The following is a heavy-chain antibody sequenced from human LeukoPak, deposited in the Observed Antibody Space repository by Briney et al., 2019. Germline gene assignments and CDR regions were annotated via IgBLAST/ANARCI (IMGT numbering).Heavy chain of an antibody. V-gene: IGHV3-33*01. D-gene: IGHD2-15*01. J-gene: IGHJ4*02. CDR1: GFTFSSYG. CDR2: IWYDGSNK. CDR3: ARDQRSGGSCSFDY. Sequence: GRSLRLSCAASGFTFSSYGMHWVRQAPGKGLEWAAVIWYDGSNKYYADSVKGRFTISRDNSKNTLYLQMNSLRAEDTAVYYCARDQRSGGSCSFDYWGQGTLVTVSS.